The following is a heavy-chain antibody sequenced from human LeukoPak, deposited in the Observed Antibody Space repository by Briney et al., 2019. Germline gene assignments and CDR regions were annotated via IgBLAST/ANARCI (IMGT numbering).Heavy chain of an antibody. CDR2: IKQDGSEK. D-gene: IGHD3-22*01. V-gene: IGHV3-7*01. J-gene: IGHJ4*02. CDR1: GFTFSSYW. CDR3: ARHRRRITMIVVVIGLGGFDY. Sequence: PGGSLRLSCAASGFTFSSYWMSWVRQAPGKGLEWVANIKQDGSEKYYVDSVKGRFTISRDNAKNSLYLQMNSLRAEDTAVYYCARHRRRITMIVVVIGLGGFDYWGQGTLVTVSS.